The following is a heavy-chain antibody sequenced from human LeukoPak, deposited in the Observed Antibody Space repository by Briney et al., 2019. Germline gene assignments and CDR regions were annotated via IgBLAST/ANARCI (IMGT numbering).Heavy chain of an antibody. D-gene: IGHD6-19*01. V-gene: IGHV4-34*01. CDR3: AGERGEEYSSGWYKTNYFYN. CDR2: GDYSGGT. Sequence: SETLSLTCDVYGGSFSGFYWNWIRQPPGKGLEWIASGDYSGGTYYNPSLESRVAISADMSKNQISLKLTSVTGADTAVYYCAGERGEEYSSGWYKTNYFYNWGQGIRVTVSS. J-gene: IGHJ4*02. CDR1: GGSFSGFY.